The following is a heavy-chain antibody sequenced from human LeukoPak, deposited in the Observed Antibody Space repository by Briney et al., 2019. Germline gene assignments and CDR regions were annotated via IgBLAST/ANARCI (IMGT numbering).Heavy chain of an antibody. J-gene: IGHJ4*02. Sequence: ASVKVSCKASGCTFTGYYLHWVRQAPGQGLEWMGWINPNSGGTNYAQKFRGRVTMTRDTSTTTVYMELSSLRSEDTAVYYCAREESGGYFDYGGQGTLVTVSS. CDR3: AREESGGYFDY. D-gene: IGHD2-8*02. CDR1: GCTFTGYY. V-gene: IGHV1-2*02. CDR2: INPNSGGT.